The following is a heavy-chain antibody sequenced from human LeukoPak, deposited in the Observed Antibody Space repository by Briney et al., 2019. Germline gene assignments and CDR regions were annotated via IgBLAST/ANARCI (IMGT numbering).Heavy chain of an antibody. J-gene: IGHJ4*02. Sequence: PGGALRLSCAASGFAFSSYAMSWVRQAPGKGLEWVSTISSSGGSTYYADSVKGRFTVSRDNSKNTVFLQMNSLRAEDTAVYYCAIDLGRDGYEIFDYWGQGTLVTVSS. CDR1: GFAFSSYA. D-gene: IGHD5-24*01. CDR3: AIDLGRDGYEIFDY. CDR2: ISSSGGST. V-gene: IGHV3-23*01.